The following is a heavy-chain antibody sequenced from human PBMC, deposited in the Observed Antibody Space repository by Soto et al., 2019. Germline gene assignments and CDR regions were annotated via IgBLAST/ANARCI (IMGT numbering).Heavy chain of an antibody. CDR2: IYYSGST. Sequence: SETLSLTCTVSGGSISSYYWSWIRQPPGKGLEWIGYIYYSGSTNYNPSLKSRVTISVDTSKDQFSLKLSSVTAADTAVYYCARDGGFYYGMDVWGQGTTVTVSS. V-gene: IGHV4-59*01. CDR1: GGSISSYY. D-gene: IGHD3-3*01. J-gene: IGHJ6*02. CDR3: ARDGGFYYGMDV.